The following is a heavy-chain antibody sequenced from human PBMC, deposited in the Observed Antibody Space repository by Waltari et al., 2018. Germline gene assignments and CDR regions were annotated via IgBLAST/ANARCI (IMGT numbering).Heavy chain of an antibody. CDR1: GFTFSRYG. D-gene: IGHD6-19*01. V-gene: IGHV3-30*02. Sequence: QVQLVESGGGVVQPGGSLRLSCAASGFTFSRYGMHWVRQAPGKGLEWVAFIGYDGINKYYADSVKGRFTISRDNSKNTLYLQMNSLRAEDTAVYYCAKAGYSSGWYYFDYWGQGTLVTVSS. J-gene: IGHJ4*02. CDR3: AKAGYSSGWYYFDY. CDR2: IGYDGINK.